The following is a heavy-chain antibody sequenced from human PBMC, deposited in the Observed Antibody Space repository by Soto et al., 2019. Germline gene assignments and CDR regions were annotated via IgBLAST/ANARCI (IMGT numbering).Heavy chain of an antibody. CDR2: IRNDGSNE. CDR3: AKGPAGGDTHRAADY. D-gene: IGHD3-16*01. Sequence: GGSLRLSCAASGFTFSNYGMHWVRQAPGKGLEWVAVIRNDGSNEYYADSVKGRFTISRENPKHTLYLQMNSLRAEDTAVYYCAKGPAGGDTHRAADYWGQGALVTVSS. CDR1: GFTFSNYG. V-gene: IGHV3-30*18. J-gene: IGHJ4*02.